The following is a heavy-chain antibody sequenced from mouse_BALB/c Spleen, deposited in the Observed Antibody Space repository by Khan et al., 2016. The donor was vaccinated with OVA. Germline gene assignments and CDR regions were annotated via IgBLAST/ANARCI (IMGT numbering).Heavy chain of an antibody. CDR2: IRYDGDS. J-gene: IGHJ3*01. V-gene: IGHV3-6*02. D-gene: IGHD3-1*01. Sequence: VQLQESGPGLVKPSQSLSLTCSVTGYSITSGYFRNWIRQFPGNKLEWMGYIRYDGDSNYNPSLKTRISITRDPSKNHFFLKLNSVTLEATATYYCARGSSSGPAWFAYWGQGTLVTVSA. CDR1: GYSITSGYF. CDR3: ARGSSSGPAWFAY.